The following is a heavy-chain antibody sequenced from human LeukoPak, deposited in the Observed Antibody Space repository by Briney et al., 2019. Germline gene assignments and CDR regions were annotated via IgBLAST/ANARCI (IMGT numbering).Heavy chain of an antibody. CDR1: GFPFSSYE. J-gene: IGHJ4*02. V-gene: IGHV3-48*03. Sequence: GSLRLSCVASGFPFSSYEMNWVRQAPGTGLEWVSYISGSGSTIFYADSVKGRFTISRENAKNLLFLQMNSLRAEDTAVYYCARGSGYDYYFDYWGQGTLVTVSS. CDR2: ISGSGSTI. D-gene: IGHD5-12*01. CDR3: ARGSGYDYYFDY.